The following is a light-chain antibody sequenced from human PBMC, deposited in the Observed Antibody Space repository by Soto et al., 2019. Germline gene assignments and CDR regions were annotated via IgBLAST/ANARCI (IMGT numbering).Light chain of an antibody. CDR2: EVS. V-gene: IGLV2-8*01. CDR3: TPYGASSSNHVV. Sequence: QSALTQPPSASGSPGQSVSISCTATSRDVGGNKYVSWYQQHPGKAPKVMIYEVSKRPSGVPDRFSGSMSGNTASLTVSGLQAEDEADYYCTPYGASSSNHVVFGGGTKLTVL. J-gene: IGLJ2*01. CDR1: SRDVGGNKY.